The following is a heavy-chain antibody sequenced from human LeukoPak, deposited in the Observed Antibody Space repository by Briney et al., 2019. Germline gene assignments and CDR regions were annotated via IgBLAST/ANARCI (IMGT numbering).Heavy chain of an antibody. Sequence: SETLSLTCNASGGSISDTSYYWGWIRQPPGKGLDWIGSIYHTGTTYYSPSLKSRVTISVHTSKNHFSLELSSVTAADTAVYYCARQQCNGGSCYSRAIWFDPWGQGTLVTVSS. CDR2: IYHTGTT. V-gene: IGHV4-39*01. D-gene: IGHD2-15*01. CDR3: ARQQCNGGSCYSRAIWFDP. CDR1: GGSISDTSYY. J-gene: IGHJ5*02.